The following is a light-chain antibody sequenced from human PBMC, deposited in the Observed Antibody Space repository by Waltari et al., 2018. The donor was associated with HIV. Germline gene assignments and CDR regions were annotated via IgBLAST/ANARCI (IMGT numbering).Light chain of an antibody. V-gene: IGKV4-1*01. CDR1: QNILTSSHNKNY. CDR2: CAA. Sequence: DILMTQSPESLAVSLGERASINGKSSQNILTSSHNKNYLAWYQQKPGQPPRLLIYCAATREVGVPDRFSGSGSGTDFTLTVSSLQAEDVAVYYCQQYYTTPHTFGQGTNLEIK. CDR3: QQYYTTPHT. J-gene: IGKJ2*01.